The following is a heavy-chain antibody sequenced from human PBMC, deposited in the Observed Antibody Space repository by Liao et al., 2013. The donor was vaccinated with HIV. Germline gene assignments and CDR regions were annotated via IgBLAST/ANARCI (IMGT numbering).Heavy chain of an antibody. D-gene: IGHD3-10*01. J-gene: IGHJ6*03. CDR3: GRLGQPSGDVYTGGYYYMDV. CDR2: ISHSGFT. V-gene: IGHV4-59*02. CDR1: GGSVSTYY. Sequence: QVQLQESGPGLVKPSGTLSLTCTVSGGSVSTYYWSWIRQPAGKGLEWIGHISHSGFTNNNPSLKSRVTISIDPSSNEFSLDLTSVTAADTAVYYCGRLGQPSGDVYTGGYYYMDVWGKGTTVTVSS.